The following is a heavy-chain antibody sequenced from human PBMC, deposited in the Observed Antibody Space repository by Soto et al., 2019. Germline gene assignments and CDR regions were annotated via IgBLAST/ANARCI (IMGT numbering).Heavy chain of an antibody. Sequence: ASVKVSCKASGYTFTSYDINWVRQATGQGLEWMGWMNPNSGNTGYAQKFQGRVTMTRNTSIGTAYMELSSLRSEDTAVYYCARVGDCSGGSCYPIRYYYYGMDVWGQGTTVTVSS. J-gene: IGHJ6*02. CDR3: ARVGDCSGGSCYPIRYYYYGMDV. CDR1: GYTFTSYD. V-gene: IGHV1-8*01. D-gene: IGHD2-15*01. CDR2: MNPNSGNT.